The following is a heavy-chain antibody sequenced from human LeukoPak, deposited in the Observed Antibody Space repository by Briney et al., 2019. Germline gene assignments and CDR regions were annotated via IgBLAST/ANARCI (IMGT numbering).Heavy chain of an antibody. CDR3: ARDREGSSSWDY. CDR1: GFTFSSYG. V-gene: IGHV3-30*02. CDR2: IRYDGSNK. D-gene: IGHD6-13*01. J-gene: IGHJ4*02. Sequence: GGSLRLSCAASGFTFSSYGMHWVRQAPGKGLEGVAFIRYDGSNKYYADSVKGRFIISRDNSKNTLYLQMNSLRVEDTGVYYCARDREGSSSWDYWGQGTLVTVSS.